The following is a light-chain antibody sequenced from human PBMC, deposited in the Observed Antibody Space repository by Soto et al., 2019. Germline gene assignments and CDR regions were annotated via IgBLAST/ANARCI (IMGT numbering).Light chain of an antibody. CDR1: QTISSW. V-gene: IGKV1-5*01. Sequence: DIQMTQSPSTLSGSVADRVTITCRASQTISSWLAWYQQKPGKAPKLLVYDASTLQSGVASRFSGSGSGTEFTLIISGLQPDDSATYYCQQYTNTNNPWMFGQGTKVDIK. J-gene: IGKJ1*01. CDR2: DAS. CDR3: QQYTNTNNPWM.